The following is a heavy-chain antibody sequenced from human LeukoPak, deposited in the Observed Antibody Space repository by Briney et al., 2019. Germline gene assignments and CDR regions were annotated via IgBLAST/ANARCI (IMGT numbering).Heavy chain of an antibody. J-gene: IGHJ4*02. CDR2: ISYDGSVK. Sequence: GGSLRLSCAASGFAFSTYAMHWVRQAPGKGLEWVAVISYDGSVKYYADSVKGRFTISRDNSKNTLYLQMNSLRAEDTAVYYCARGPKHQYYFDYWGQGTLVTVSS. CDR1: GFAFSTYA. V-gene: IGHV3-30-3*01. CDR3: ARGPKHQYYFDY.